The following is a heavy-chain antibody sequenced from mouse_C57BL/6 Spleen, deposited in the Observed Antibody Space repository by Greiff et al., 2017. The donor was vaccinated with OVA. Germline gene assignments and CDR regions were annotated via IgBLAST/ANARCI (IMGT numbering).Heavy chain of an antibody. D-gene: IGHD2-3*01. CDR3: ARGDISGYSYYFDY. V-gene: IGHV5-17*01. J-gene: IGHJ2*01. CDR1: GFTFSDYG. Sequence: EVMLVESGGGLVKPGGSLKLSCAASGFTFSDYGMHWVRQAPEKGLEWVAYISSGSSTIYYADTVKGRFTISRDNAKNTLFLQMTSLRSEDTAMYYCARGDISGYSYYFDYWGQGTTLTVSS. CDR2: ISSGSSTI.